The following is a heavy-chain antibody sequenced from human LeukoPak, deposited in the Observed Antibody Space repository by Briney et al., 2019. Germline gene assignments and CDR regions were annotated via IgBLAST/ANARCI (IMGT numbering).Heavy chain of an antibody. J-gene: IGHJ5*02. Sequence: TSETLSLTCAVYGGSFSGYYWSWIRQPPGKGLEWIGEINHSGSTNYNPSLKSRVTISVDTSKNQFSLKLSPVTAADTAVYYCARDPFTTGTNGGVWFDPWGQGTLVTVSS. CDR3: ARDPFTTGTNGGVWFDP. CDR2: INHSGST. CDR1: GGSFSGYY. D-gene: IGHD1-1*01. V-gene: IGHV4-34*01.